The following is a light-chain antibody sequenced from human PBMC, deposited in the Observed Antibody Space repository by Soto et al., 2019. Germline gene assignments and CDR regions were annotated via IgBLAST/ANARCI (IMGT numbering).Light chain of an antibody. V-gene: IGLV2-14*01. CDR2: KVS. J-gene: IGLJ3*02. CDR3: SSYSTTTTPQWV. Sequence: QSVLTQPASVSGSPGQSITIPCTGSSNDIGGYNYVSWYQQHPGRAPKLVIYKVSDRPSGVSTRFSASKSGNTASLTISGLQAEDEADYYCSSYSTTTTPQWVFGGGTKRTVL. CDR1: SNDIGGYNY.